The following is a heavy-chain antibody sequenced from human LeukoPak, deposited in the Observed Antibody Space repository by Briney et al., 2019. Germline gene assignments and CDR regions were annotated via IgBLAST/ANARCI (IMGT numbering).Heavy chain of an antibody. V-gene: IGHV3-33*06. CDR3: AKERNDCSGGSCYYLDAFDI. D-gene: IGHD2-15*01. CDR1: GFTFTTYG. J-gene: IGHJ3*02. CDR2: IWHDGSNK. Sequence: GGSLRLSCAASGFTFTTYGMHWVRQAPGQGLEGVAVIWHDGSNKYYADSVKGRFTISKDNSKNTLYLQMNSLRAEDTAVYYCAKERNDCSGGSCYYLDAFDIWGQGTMVTVSS.